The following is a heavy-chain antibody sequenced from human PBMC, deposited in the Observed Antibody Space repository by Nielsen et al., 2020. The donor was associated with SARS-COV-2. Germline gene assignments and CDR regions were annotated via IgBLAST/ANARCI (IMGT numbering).Heavy chain of an antibody. CDR3: TRDLQGYGDYNDAFDI. J-gene: IGHJ3*02. CDR1: GFTFGDYA. D-gene: IGHD4-17*01. V-gene: IGHV3-49*03. CDR2: IRSKTYGGTT. Sequence: GGSLRLSCTASGFTFGDYAMSWFRQAPGKGLEWVGFIRSKTYGGTTEYAASVKGRFTISRDDSKSIAYLQMNSLKTEDTAVYYCTRDLQGYGDYNDAFDIWGQGTMVTVSS.